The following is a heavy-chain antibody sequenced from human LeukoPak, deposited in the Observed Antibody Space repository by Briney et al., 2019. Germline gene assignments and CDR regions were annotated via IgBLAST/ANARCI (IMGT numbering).Heavy chain of an antibody. CDR2: INPSGGST. J-gene: IGHJ2*01. V-gene: IGHV1-46*01. D-gene: IGHD1-26*01. CDR3: ARLGERDWYFDL. Sequence: ASVKVSCKASGYTFTGYYMHWVRQAPGQGLEWMGIINPSGGSTSYAQKFQGRVTMTRDTSTSTVYMELSSLRSEDTAVYYCARLGERDWYFDLWGRGTLVTVSS. CDR1: GYTFTGYY.